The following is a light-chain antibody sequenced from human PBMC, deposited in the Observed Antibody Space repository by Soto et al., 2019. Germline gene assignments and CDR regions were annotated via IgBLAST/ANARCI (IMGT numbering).Light chain of an antibody. CDR3: QHLPLYPRT. J-gene: IGKJ1*01. CDR2: AAT. Sequence: DIRLTQSPSFLSGSVGDRVTITCRASQDINSYLAWYQQKPGKAPKLLIYAATTLVSAVPSRFSGGGSGTEFTLTISSLQPEDVATYYCQHLPLYPRTFGKGTKGEF. CDR1: QDINSY. V-gene: IGKV1-9*01.